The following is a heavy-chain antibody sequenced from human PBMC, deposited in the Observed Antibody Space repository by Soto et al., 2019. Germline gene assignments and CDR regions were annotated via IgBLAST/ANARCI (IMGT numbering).Heavy chain of an antibody. CDR2: IYPGDSET. CDR1: GYKFTAYW. CDR3: ARHIGVAVAGTRWYFNL. Sequence: GESLKISCEASGYKFTAYWIGWVRQMPGKGLEWMGIIYPGDSETRYSPSFQGQVTISVDKSNSTAYLQWNSLEASDTAIYYCARHIGVAVAGTRWYFNLWGRGTLVTVSS. D-gene: IGHD6-19*01. J-gene: IGHJ2*01. V-gene: IGHV5-51*01.